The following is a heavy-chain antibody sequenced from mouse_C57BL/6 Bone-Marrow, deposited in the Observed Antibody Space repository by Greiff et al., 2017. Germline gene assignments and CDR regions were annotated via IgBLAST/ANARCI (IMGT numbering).Heavy chain of an antibody. CDR1: GFTFSDAW. CDR2: IRNKANNHAT. CDR3: TRDGSNWYFDV. V-gene: IGHV6-6*01. D-gene: IGHD1-1*01. J-gene: IGHJ1*03. Sequence: EVQGVESGGGLVQPGGSMKLSCAASGFTFSDAWMDWVRQSPEKGLEWVAEIRNKANNHATYYAESVKGRFTISRDDSKSSVYLQMNSLRAEDTGIYYCTRDGSNWYFDVWGTGTTVTVSS.